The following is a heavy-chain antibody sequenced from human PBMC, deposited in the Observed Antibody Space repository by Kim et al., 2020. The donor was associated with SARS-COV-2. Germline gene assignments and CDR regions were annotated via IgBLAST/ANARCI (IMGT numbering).Heavy chain of an antibody. CDR2: INPNSGGT. J-gene: IGHJ4*02. Sequence: VKVSCKASGYTFTGYYMHWVRQAPGQGLEWMGWINPNSGGTNYAQKFQGRVTMTRDTSISTAYMELSRLRSDDTAVYYCAREGPTVTSIDYWGQRTLVTVSS. CDR1: GYTFTGYY. CDR3: AREGPTVTSIDY. V-gene: IGHV1-2*02. D-gene: IGHD4-17*01.